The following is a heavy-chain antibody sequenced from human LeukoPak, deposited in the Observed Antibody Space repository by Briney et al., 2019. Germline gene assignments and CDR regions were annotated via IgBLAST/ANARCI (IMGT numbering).Heavy chain of an antibody. J-gene: IGHJ5*02. Sequence: ASVKVSCKVSGYTLTELSMHWVRQAAGKGLEWMGGFDPEDGETIYAQKFQGRVTMTEDTSTDTAYMELSSLRSEDTAVYYCATVVPITMVRAVNWFDPWGQGTLVTVSS. CDR3: ATVVPITMVRAVNWFDP. CDR1: GYTLTELS. D-gene: IGHD3-10*01. V-gene: IGHV1-24*01. CDR2: FDPEDGET.